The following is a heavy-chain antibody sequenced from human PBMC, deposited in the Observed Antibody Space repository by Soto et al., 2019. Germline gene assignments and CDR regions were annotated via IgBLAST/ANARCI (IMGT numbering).Heavy chain of an antibody. V-gene: IGHV3-30-3*01. Sequence: GGSLRLSCAASGFTFSSYAMHWVRQAPGKGLEWVAVISYDGSNKYYADSVKGRFTISRDNSKNTLYLQMNSLRAEDTAVYYCARDQGYYGSGTRSSFDYWGQGTLVTVSS. CDR1: GFTFSSYA. CDR3: ARDQGYYGSGTRSSFDY. CDR2: ISYDGSNK. D-gene: IGHD3-10*01. J-gene: IGHJ4*02.